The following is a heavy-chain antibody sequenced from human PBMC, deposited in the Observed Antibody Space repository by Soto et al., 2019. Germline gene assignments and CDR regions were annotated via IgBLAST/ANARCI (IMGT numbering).Heavy chain of an antibody. V-gene: IGHV5-51*01. J-gene: IGHJ6*01. CDR2: IYPGDSDT. CDR3: ARYLSTFRCQCNSMDV. Sequence: GEALKISCKWPGYTITDYWIGLGSQLAEKCLEWMGIIYPGDSDTRYSPSFQGHVTITVDKSTNIAYFQWNTLWASDTAMYFCARYLSTFRCQCNSMDVWGQGT. CDR1: GYTITDYW. D-gene: IGHD1-1*01.